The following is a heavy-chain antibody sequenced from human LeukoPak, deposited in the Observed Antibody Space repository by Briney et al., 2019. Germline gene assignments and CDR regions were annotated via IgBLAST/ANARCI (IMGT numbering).Heavy chain of an antibody. CDR2: ISSGYST. Sequence: PGGSLRLSCAASGFTVSNNYMRWVRQAPGKGLEWVSLISSGYSTYYADSVKGRFTVSRDNSQNTLYLQMNSLRAEDTAVYYCARGHWFDPWGQGTLVTVSS. J-gene: IGHJ5*02. CDR1: GFTVSNNY. CDR3: ARGHWFDP. V-gene: IGHV3-53*01.